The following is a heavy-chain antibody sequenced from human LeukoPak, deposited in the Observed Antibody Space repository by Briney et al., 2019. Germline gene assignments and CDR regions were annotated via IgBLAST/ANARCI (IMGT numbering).Heavy chain of an antibody. V-gene: IGHV3-7*01. CDR2: IKQDRSEK. J-gene: IGHJ5*02. D-gene: IGHD3-22*01. CDR1: VFTFCVYS. CDR3: ARDLYYFDSSGYYASDL. Sequence: GGPLRLSCAPSVFTFCVYSMSWVPRAPGEGLEGVANIKQDRSEKQYVDSLRGRFTISRDNAKNSLDLQMNSLRAEDTAVYFCARDLYYFDSSGYYASDLWGQGTLVTVSS.